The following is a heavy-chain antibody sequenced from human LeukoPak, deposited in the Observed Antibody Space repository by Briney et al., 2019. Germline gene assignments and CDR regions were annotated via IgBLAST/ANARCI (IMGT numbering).Heavy chain of an antibody. CDR2: MNPNSGNT. D-gene: IGHD6-13*01. CDR3: ARERHSSSWYRKPLGY. CDR1: GYTFTSCD. J-gene: IGHJ4*02. V-gene: IGHV1-8*01. Sequence: ASVKVSCKASGYTFTSCDINWVRQATGQGLEWMGWMNPNSGNTGYAQKFQGRVTMTRNTSISTAYMELSSLRSEDTAVYYCARERHSSSWYRKPLGYWGQGTLVTVSS.